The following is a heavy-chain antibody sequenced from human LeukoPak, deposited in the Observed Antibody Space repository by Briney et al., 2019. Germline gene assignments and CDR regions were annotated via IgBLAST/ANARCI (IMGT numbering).Heavy chain of an antibody. CDR1: GFTFSSYG. J-gene: IGHJ4*02. D-gene: IGHD2-8*01. Sequence: GGSLRLSCAASGFTFSSYGVHWVRRAPGKGLEWVGVISYDGSDKYYADSVKGRFTISRDNSKNMLYLQMNSLRAEDTAVYYCSRSVQMGYFDYWGQGTLVTVSS. CDR3: SRSVQMGYFDY. CDR2: ISYDGSDK. V-gene: IGHV3-30*19.